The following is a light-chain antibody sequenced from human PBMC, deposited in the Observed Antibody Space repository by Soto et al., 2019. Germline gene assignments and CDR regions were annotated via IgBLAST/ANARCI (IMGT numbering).Light chain of an antibody. Sequence: DLKMTQSPSSLSASVGDRVTITCQASQDISKNLNWYQQKPGKAPNLLIYDASDLERGVPSRFSGSGSGTDFTLTISSLQPEDVATYFCQQFDNLPFIFGQGTRLEIK. CDR2: DAS. CDR1: QDISKN. J-gene: IGKJ5*01. V-gene: IGKV1-33*01. CDR3: QQFDNLPFI.